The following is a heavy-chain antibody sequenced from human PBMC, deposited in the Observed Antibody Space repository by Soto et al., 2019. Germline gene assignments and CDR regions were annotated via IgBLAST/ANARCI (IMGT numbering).Heavy chain of an antibody. V-gene: IGHV3-7*01. D-gene: IGHD3-16*01. CDR2: IRQGGNEK. Sequence: PGESLRLSCTASGFMFSTYLMSWVRQAPGKGLEWVANIRQGGNEKFYVDSVKGRFTISRDNAKKSLYLQMNSLRAEDTAVYYCVGALTYEVPYYYYGMDVWGQGTTVTVSS. CDR3: VGALTYEVPYYYYGMDV. CDR1: GFMFSTYL. J-gene: IGHJ6*02.